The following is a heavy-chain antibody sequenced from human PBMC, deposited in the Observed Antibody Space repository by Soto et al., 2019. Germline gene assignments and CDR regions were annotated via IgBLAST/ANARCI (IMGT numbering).Heavy chain of an antibody. V-gene: IGHV4-34*01. J-gene: IGHJ4*02. Sequence: TSETLSLTCAVYGGSFSGYYWSWIRQPPGKGLEWIGEINHSGSTNYNPSLKSRVTISVDTSKNQFSLKLSSVTAADTAVYYCARLDYDSSGYLDYWGQGTLVTVPQ. CDR2: INHSGST. CDR1: GGSFSGYY. CDR3: ARLDYDSSGYLDY. D-gene: IGHD3-22*01.